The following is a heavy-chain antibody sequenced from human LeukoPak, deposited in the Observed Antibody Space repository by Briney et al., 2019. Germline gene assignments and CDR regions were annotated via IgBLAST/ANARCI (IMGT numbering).Heavy chain of an antibody. Sequence: PSQTLSLTCTVSGGSISSGSYYWSWIRQPAGKGLEWIGRIYTSGSTNYNPSLESRVTISVDTSKNQFSLKLSSVTAADTAVYYCARGGWEWGIVVVITEGAFDYWGQGTLVTVSS. D-gene: IGHD3-22*01. CDR2: IYTSGST. CDR3: ARGGWEWGIVVVITEGAFDY. V-gene: IGHV4-61*02. J-gene: IGHJ4*02. CDR1: GGSISSGSYY.